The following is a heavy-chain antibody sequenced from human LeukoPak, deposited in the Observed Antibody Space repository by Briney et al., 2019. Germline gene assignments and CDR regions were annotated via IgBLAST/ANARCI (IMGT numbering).Heavy chain of an antibody. CDR3: AREENYSGSYGHDAFDI. J-gene: IGHJ3*02. Sequence: ASVKVSCKASGYTFTSYGISWVRQPPGQGIEWMGWISAYNGNTNYAQKLQGRLTMTTARSTSTAYMELRSLRSDDTAVYYCAREENYSGSYGHDAFDIWGQGTMVTVSS. CDR2: ISAYNGNT. D-gene: IGHD1-26*01. V-gene: IGHV1-18*01. CDR1: GYTFTSYG.